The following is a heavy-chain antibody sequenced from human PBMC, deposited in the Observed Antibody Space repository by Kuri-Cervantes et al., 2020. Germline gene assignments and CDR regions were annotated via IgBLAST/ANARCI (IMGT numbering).Heavy chain of an antibody. D-gene: IGHD3-16*01. CDR2: ISSSSSYI. CDR3: TTGKRYDYVWFDY. V-gene: IGHV3-21*01. Sequence: GESLKISCAASGFTFSSYSMNWVRQAPGKGLEWVSSISSSSSYIYYADSVKGRFTISRDNAKNSLYLQMNSLRAEDTAVYYCTTGKRYDYVWFDYWGQGTLVTVSS. CDR1: GFTFSSYS. J-gene: IGHJ4*02.